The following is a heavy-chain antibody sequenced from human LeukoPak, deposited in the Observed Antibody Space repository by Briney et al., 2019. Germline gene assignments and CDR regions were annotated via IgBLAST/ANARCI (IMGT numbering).Heavy chain of an antibody. V-gene: IGHV1-58*01. CDR2: IVVGSGNT. CDR1: GFIFSSSA. D-gene: IGHD4-17*01. J-gene: IGHJ4*02. Sequence: SVKVSCKASGFIFSSSAVQWVRQARGQRLEWIGWIVVGSGNTNYAQNFQERVTVTRDMSTSTAYMELSSLRSEDTAVYYCVADCYGDCIDWGQGTLVTVSS. CDR3: VADCYGDCID.